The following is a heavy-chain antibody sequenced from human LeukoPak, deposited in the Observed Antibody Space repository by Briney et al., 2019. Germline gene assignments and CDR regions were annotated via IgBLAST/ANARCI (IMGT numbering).Heavy chain of an antibody. Sequence: SETLSLTCAVYGGSFSGYYWSWIRQPPGKGLEWIGEINHSGSTNYNPSLKSRVTISVDTSRNQFSLKLSSVTAADTAVYYCARDQRFSAAQTGWFDPWGQGTLVTVSS. CDR1: GGSFSGYY. J-gene: IGHJ5*02. CDR2: INHSGST. V-gene: IGHV4-34*01. D-gene: IGHD2-2*01. CDR3: ARDQRFSAAQTGWFDP.